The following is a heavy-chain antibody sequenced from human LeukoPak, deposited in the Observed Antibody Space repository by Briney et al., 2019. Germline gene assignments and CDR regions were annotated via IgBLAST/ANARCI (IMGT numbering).Heavy chain of an antibody. Sequence: GGSLRLSCAASGLTFSSYDMSWVPQPPGKRLEWVSAITNSGGITYFADSVEGRFTISRDNSENTLHLQMNSLRAEATAVYFCAASGDYYNWEYWGQGTLVTVSS. D-gene: IGHD3-10*01. J-gene: IGHJ4*02. CDR1: GLTFSSYD. CDR3: AASGDYYNWEY. V-gene: IGHV3-23*01. CDR2: ITNSGGIT.